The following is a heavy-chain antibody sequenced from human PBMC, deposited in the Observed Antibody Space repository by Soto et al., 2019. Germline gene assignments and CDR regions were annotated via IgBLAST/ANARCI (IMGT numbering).Heavy chain of an antibody. CDR1: GYTFTSYG. CDR3: AVLGYCSSTSCHYFDY. Sequence: GASVKVSCKASGYTFTSYGISWVRQAPGQGLEWMGWISAYNGNTNYAQKLQGRVTMTTDTSTSTAYMELRSLRSDDTAVYYCAVLGYCSSTSCHYFDYWGQGTLVTVSS. D-gene: IGHD2-2*01. CDR2: ISAYNGNT. J-gene: IGHJ4*02. V-gene: IGHV1-18*01.